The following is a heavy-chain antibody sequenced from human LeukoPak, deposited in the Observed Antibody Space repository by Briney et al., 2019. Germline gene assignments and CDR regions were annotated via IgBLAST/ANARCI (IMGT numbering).Heavy chain of an antibody. D-gene: IGHD4-23*01. Sequence: GGSLRLSCAASGFTVSSNYMSWVRQAPGKGLEWVSVIYSGGSTYYADSVKGRFTISRDNSKNTLYLQKNSLRAEDTAVYYCARDSPSTTVVTPPNYGMDVWGQGTTVTVSS. CDR2: IYSGGST. V-gene: IGHV3-66*01. CDR3: ARDSPSTTVVTPPNYGMDV. J-gene: IGHJ6*02. CDR1: GFTVSSNY.